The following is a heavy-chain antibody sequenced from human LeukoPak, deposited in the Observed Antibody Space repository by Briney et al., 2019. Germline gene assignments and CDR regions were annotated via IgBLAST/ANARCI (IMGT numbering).Heavy chain of an antibody. D-gene: IGHD5-24*01. Sequence: ASVKVSCKASGYTFTGYYMHWVRQAPGQGLEWMGWINPNSGGTYYAQKFQGRVTMTSDTSISTAYMELSRLRSDNTAVYYCARALEMATIDYWGQGTLVTVSS. J-gene: IGHJ4*02. CDR2: INPNSGGT. V-gene: IGHV1-2*02. CDR3: ARALEMATIDY. CDR1: GYTFTGYY.